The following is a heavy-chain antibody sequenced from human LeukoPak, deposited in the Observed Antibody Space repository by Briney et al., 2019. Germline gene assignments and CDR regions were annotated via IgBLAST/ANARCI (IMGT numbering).Heavy chain of an antibody. V-gene: IGHV4-30-2*01. J-gene: IGHJ4*02. CDR1: GGFFSSGGYS. CDR3: ASRIAAAHLDY. D-gene: IGHD6-13*01. CDR2: IYHSGST. Sequence: SQTLSLTCAVSGGFFSSGGYSWGWIRQPPGKGLEWVGYIYHSGSTYYNPSRKSRVTTSIDTPKRQFYLKLSSVTAADTSVYYCASRIAAAHLDYWGQGNLVTVSS.